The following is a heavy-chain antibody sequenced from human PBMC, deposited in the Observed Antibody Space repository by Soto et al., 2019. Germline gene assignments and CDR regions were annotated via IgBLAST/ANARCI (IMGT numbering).Heavy chain of an antibody. J-gene: IGHJ6*02. D-gene: IGHD3-3*01. CDR1: GYTFTSYG. Sequence: QVQLVQSGAEVKKPGASVKVSCKASGYTFTSYGISWVRQAPGQGLEWMGWISAYNGNTNYAQKLQGRVTMTTDTSTSTAYMELRSLRSDDTAVYYCAKARAIFGVVIISDYYYDMGVWGQGTTVTVSS. CDR3: AKARAIFGVVIISDYYYDMGV. V-gene: IGHV1-18*01. CDR2: ISAYNGNT.